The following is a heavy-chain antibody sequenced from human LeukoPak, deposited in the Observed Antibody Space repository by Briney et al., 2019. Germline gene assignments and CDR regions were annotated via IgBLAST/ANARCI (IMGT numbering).Heavy chain of an antibody. D-gene: IGHD2-21*02. V-gene: IGHV1-69*13. Sequence: ASVKVSCKASGGTLSSYAISWVRQAPGQGLEWMGGIIPIFGTPDYAQKFQGRVTITADESTSTAYMELTSLTSDDTAMYFCARRHCGGHCHSSFYYCYGLDVWGQGTTVTVSS. CDR1: GGTLSSYA. CDR2: IIPIFGTP. CDR3: ARRHCGGHCHSSFYYCYGLDV. J-gene: IGHJ6*02.